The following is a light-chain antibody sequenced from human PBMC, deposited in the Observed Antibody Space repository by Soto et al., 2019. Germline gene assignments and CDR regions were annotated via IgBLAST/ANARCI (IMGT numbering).Light chain of an antibody. CDR1: NSNIGTKT. CDR2: SNN. Sequence: QSVLTQPPSASGTPGQRVTISCSGSNSNIGTKTVNWYQQLPGTAPKLLIYSNNQRPSGVPDRFSGSKSGTSASLAITGLQSEDEGDFYCAAWDDSLYGVVFGGGTKLTVL. CDR3: AAWDDSLYGVV. V-gene: IGLV1-44*01. J-gene: IGLJ2*01.